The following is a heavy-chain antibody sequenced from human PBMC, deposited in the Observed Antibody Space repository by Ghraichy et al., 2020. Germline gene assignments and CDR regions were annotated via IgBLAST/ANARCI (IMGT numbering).Heavy chain of an antibody. CDR1: GGSISSYY. CDR2: IYYSGST. Sequence: SETLSLTCTVSGGSISSYYWSWIRQPPGKGLEWIGYIYYSGSTNYNPSLKSRVTISVDTSKNQFSLKLSSVTAADTAVYYCARLYYDILTGYPPGYYYYYGMDVWGQGTTVTVSS. J-gene: IGHJ6*02. CDR3: ARLYYDILTGYPPGYYYYYGMDV. D-gene: IGHD3-9*01. V-gene: IGHV4-59*08.